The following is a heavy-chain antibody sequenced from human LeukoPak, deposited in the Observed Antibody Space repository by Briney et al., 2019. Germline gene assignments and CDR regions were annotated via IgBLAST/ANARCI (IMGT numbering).Heavy chain of an antibody. CDR3: AKDLMRPTRYHYYGMDV. D-gene: IGHD2-8*01. CDR1: GFTFSSYG. V-gene: IGHV3-30*18. CDR2: MSYDGRNK. Sequence: GGSLRLSCAASGFTFSSYGMHWVRQAPGKGLEWVAVMSYDGRNKYYADSVKGRFTISRDNSKNTLYLQMNSLRAEDTAVYYCAKDLMRPTRYHYYGMDVWGQGTTVTVSS. J-gene: IGHJ6*02.